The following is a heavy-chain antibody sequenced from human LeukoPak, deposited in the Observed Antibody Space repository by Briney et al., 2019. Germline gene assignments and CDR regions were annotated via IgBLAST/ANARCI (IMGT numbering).Heavy chain of an antibody. CDR3: ARGQWDDYGDFASP. D-gene: IGHD4-17*01. Sequence: PSETLSLTCTVSGGSISSYYWSWIRQPPGKGLEWIGYIYYSGSTNYSPSLKSRVTISADTSKNQFSLKLSSVTAADTAVYYCARGQWDDYGDFASPWGQGTLVTVSS. V-gene: IGHV4-59*01. J-gene: IGHJ4*02. CDR1: GGSISSYY. CDR2: IYYSGST.